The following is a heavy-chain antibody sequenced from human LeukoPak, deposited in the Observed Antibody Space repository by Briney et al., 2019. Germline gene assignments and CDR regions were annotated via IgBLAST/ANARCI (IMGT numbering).Heavy chain of an antibody. D-gene: IGHD2-2*01. CDR2: ISAYNGNT. J-gene: IGHJ4*02. V-gene: IGHV1-18*01. CDR1: GYTFTSYG. Sequence: ASVKVTCKASGYTFTSYGISWVRQAPGQGLEWMGWISAYNGNTNYAQKLQGRVTMTTDTSTSTAYMELRSLGSDDTAVYYCARDLGIVVPAANFDYWGQGTLLTVSS. CDR3: ARDLGIVVPAANFDY.